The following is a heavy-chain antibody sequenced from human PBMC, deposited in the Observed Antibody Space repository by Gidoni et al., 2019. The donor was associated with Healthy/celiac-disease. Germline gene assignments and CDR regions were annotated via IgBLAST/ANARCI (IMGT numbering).Heavy chain of an antibody. CDR3: ARDLRITMVRGVIDGMDV. J-gene: IGHJ6*02. CDR2: ISAYNGNT. CDR1: GYTFTSYG. Sequence: QVQLVQSGAAVKKPGASVKVSCKASGYTFTSYGISWVRQAPGQGLEWMGWISAYNGNTNYAQKLQGRVTMTTDKSTSTAYMELRSLRSDDTAVYYCARDLRITMVRGVIDGMDVWGQGTTVTVSS. V-gene: IGHV1-18*01. D-gene: IGHD3-10*01.